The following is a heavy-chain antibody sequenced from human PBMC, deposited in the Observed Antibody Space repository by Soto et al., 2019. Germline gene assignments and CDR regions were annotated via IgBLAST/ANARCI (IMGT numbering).Heavy chain of an antibody. CDR1: GFTFSSYS. CDR2: ISSSSSYI. V-gene: IGHV3-21*01. J-gene: IGHJ6*02. CDR3: ARDIQISRGSGDRIHYYYGMDV. D-gene: IGHD3-10*01. Sequence: GGSLRLSCAASGFTFSSYSMNWVRQAPGKGLEWVSSISSSSSYIYYADSVKGRFTISRDNAKNSLYLQMNSLRAEDTAVYSCARDIQISRGSGDRIHYYYGMDVWGQGTTVTVSS.